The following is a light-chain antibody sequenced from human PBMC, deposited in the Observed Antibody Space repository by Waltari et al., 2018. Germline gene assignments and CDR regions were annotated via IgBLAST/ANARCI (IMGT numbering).Light chain of an antibody. CDR2: EVS. CDR3: MQNIQLPT. CDR1: QSLLHRYGRSR. Sequence: EIVMTQAPLSLSVTPGQPASMSCKSSQSLLHRYGRSRLYWYLQKPGQSPQLLISEVSNRFSGVTERFSGSGSGTDFTLKISRVEAEDVGVYFCMQNIQLPTFGQGTKVEIE. V-gene: IGKV2D-29*02. J-gene: IGKJ1*01.